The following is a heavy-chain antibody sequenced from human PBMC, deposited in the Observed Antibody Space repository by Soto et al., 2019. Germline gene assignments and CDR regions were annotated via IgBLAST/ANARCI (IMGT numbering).Heavy chain of an antibody. J-gene: IGHJ6*03. CDR3: ARALEWLFPYYYYYYMDV. V-gene: IGHV3-21*01. Sequence: EVQLVESGGGLVKPGGSLRLSCAASGFTFSSYRMNWVRQAPGKGLEWVSSISSSSSYIYYADSVKGRFTISRDNAKNSLYLQMNSLRAEDTAVYYCARALEWLFPYYYYYYMDVWGKGTTVTVSS. CDR2: ISSSSSYI. D-gene: IGHD3-3*01. CDR1: GFTFSSYR.